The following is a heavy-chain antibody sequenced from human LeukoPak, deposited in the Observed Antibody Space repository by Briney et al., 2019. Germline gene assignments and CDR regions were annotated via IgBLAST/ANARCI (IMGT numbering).Heavy chain of an antibody. J-gene: IGHJ6*02. CDR3: ARDRGLYYDILTGYYISYYGMDV. Sequence: QPGRSLRLSCAESGFTFSSYGMHWVRQAPGKGLEWVAVIWYDGSNKYYADSVKGRFTISRDNSKNTLYLQMNSLRAEDTAVYYCARDRGLYYDILTGYYISYYGMDVWGQGTTVTVSS. D-gene: IGHD3-9*01. V-gene: IGHV3-33*01. CDR1: GFTFSSYG. CDR2: IWYDGSNK.